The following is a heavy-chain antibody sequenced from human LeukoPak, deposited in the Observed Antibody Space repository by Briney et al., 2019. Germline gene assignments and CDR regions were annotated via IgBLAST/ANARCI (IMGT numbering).Heavy chain of an antibody. Sequence: PSETLSLTCTVSGGSISSYYWSWIRQPPGKGLEWIGYIYYSGSTNYNPSLKSRVTISVDTSKNQFSLKLSSVTAADTAVYYCAGSREKAFDIWGQGTMVTVSS. V-gene: IGHV4-59*01. CDR3: AGSREKAFDI. J-gene: IGHJ3*02. CDR1: GGSISSYY. CDR2: IYYSGST.